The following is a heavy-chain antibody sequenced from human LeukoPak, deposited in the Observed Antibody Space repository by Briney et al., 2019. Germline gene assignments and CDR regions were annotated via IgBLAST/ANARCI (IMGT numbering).Heavy chain of an antibody. CDR1: GGSISSSYY. V-gene: IGHV4-61*01. CDR2: IYYSGST. CDR3: ARVPQYSSSPLGWFDP. Sequence: KASETLSLTCAVSGGSISSSYYWSWIRQPPGKGLEWIGYIYYSGSTNYNPSLKSRVTISVDTSKNQFSLKLSSVTAADTAVYYCARVPQYSSSPLGWFDPWGQGTLVTVSS. J-gene: IGHJ5*02. D-gene: IGHD6-13*01.